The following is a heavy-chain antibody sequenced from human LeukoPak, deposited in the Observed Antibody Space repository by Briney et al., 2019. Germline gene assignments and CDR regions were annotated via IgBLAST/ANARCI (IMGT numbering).Heavy chain of an antibody. CDR2: ISGSGGST. D-gene: IGHD6-13*01. V-gene: IGHV3-23*01. CDR1: GFTFSSYA. Sequence: GGSLRLSWAASGFTFSSYAMSWVRQAPGKGLEWVSAISGSGGSTYYADSVKGRFTISRDNSKNTLYLQMNSLRAEDTAVYYCAKAIYPGYSSSWRGPPFDYWGQGTLVTVSS. J-gene: IGHJ4*02. CDR3: AKAIYPGYSSSWRGPPFDY.